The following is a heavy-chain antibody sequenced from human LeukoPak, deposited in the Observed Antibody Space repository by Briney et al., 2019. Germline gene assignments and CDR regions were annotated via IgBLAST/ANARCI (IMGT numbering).Heavy chain of an antibody. V-gene: IGHV3-53*01. D-gene: IGHD1-26*01. J-gene: IGHJ4*02. CDR1: GFIVSDIY. Sequence: GGSLRLSCAVSGFIVSDIYMCWVRQAPGKGLEWVSVLYSGGTTYYADSVKGRFTISRDNSKNTLYLQMKSLRPEDTAIYYFARGLVGAKAFDSWGQGTPVTVSS. CDR2: LYSGGTT. CDR3: ARGLVGAKAFDS.